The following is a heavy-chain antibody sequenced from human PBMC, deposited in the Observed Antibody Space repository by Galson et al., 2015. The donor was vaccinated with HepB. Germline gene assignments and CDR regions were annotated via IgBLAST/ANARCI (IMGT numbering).Heavy chain of an antibody. CDR3: ARNLDNSSRGYPSYYYYMDV. CDR2: IYYSGST. CDR1: GGSVSGHY. D-gene: IGHD3-3*01. V-gene: IGHV4-59*02. Sequence: LSLTCTVSGGSVSGHYWSWIRQPPGKGLEWIGFIYYSGSTNYSPSLQSRVTISVDTSKNQFSLKMTSVSAADAAVYYCARNLDNSSRGYPSYYYYMDVWGKGATVTVSS. J-gene: IGHJ6*03.